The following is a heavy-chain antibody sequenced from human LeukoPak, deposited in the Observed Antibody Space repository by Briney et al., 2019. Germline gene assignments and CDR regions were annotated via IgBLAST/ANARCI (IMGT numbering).Heavy chain of an antibody. CDR2: IFHTGST. D-gene: IGHD2-2*01. Sequence: PSETLSLTCTVSGDSISSGNYWGWIRQPPGKGLEWIGSIFHTGSTYFNLSLKSRVTISVDTSKNQFSLRLSSVTAADTAVYYCARGYCSSTSCSYFDYWGQGTLVTVSS. CDR3: ARGYCSSTSCSYFDY. J-gene: IGHJ4*02. V-gene: IGHV4-38-2*02. CDR1: GDSISSGNY.